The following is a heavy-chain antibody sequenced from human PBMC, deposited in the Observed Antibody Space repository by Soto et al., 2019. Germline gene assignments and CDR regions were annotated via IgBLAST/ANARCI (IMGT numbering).Heavy chain of an antibody. V-gene: IGHV4-31*03. CDR2: INYRGST. CDR1: GGSISNGDYD. Sequence: QVQLQESGPGLVKPSQTLSLTCTVSGGSISNGDYDWNWIRQHPEKGLEWIGYINYRGSTFYNPSLKSRLIISVEKSKNQCALKLGSVTAADTAVYYCARDAPETAPYWGQGTLVTVSS. D-gene: IGHD5-18*01. CDR3: ARDAPETAPY. J-gene: IGHJ4*02.